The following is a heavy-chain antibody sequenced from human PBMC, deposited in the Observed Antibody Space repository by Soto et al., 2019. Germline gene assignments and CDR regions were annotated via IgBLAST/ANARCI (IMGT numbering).Heavy chain of an antibody. CDR3: AGLYSSSPFFGY. CDR2: AYYSGMT. CDR1: GDSIRSGIYY. D-gene: IGHD6-6*01. Sequence: PSETLSLTCTVSGDSIRSGIYYWGWIRQPPGKGLEWIGSAYYSGMTHYGPSLRGRVTISVDTSENQFSLKVRSVTAADTAVYYCAGLYSSSPFFGYWGQGALVTVSS. J-gene: IGHJ4*02. V-gene: IGHV4-39*07.